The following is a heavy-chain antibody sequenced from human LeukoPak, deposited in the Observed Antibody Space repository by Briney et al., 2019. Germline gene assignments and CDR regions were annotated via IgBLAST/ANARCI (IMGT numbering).Heavy chain of an antibody. V-gene: IGHV4-61*02. J-gene: IGHJ6*03. CDR1: GGSISSGSYY. CDR3: ARDRSIFGVVPDYMDV. Sequence: SETLSLTCTVSGGSISSGSYYWSWIRQPAGNGLEWIGRIYTSGSTNYNPSLKSRVTISVDTSKNQFSLKLSSVTAADTAVYYCARDRSIFGVVPDYMDVWGKGTTVTVSS. CDR2: IYTSGST. D-gene: IGHD3-3*01.